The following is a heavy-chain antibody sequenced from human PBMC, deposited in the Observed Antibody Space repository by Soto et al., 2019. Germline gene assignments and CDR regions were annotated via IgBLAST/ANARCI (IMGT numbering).Heavy chain of an antibody. CDR1: GFTFGVYA. CDR3: TRDSRAHIDNFDN. V-gene: IGHV3-49*03. CDR2: IRSKVHGGTT. J-gene: IGHJ4*02. D-gene: IGHD3-22*01. Sequence: GSLRLSCTASGFTFGVYAMNWFRQAPGKGLEWVGFIRSKVHGGTTEYAASVKGRFIISRDDSKSIAYLQMNSLKTEDTAVYYCTRDSRAHIDNFDNWGQGTQVTLSS.